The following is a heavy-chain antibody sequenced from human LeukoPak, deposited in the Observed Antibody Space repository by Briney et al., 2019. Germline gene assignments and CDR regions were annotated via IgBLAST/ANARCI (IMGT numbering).Heavy chain of an antibody. J-gene: IGHJ6*02. Sequence: GGSLRLSCAASGFTVSSNYMSWVRQAPGKGLEWVSVIYSGGSTYYADSVKGRFTISRDSSKNTLYLQMNSLRAEDTAVYYCAREGGRKLYGMDVWGQGTTVTVSS. D-gene: IGHD1-26*01. V-gene: IGHV3-66*01. CDR2: IYSGGST. CDR3: AREGGRKLYGMDV. CDR1: GFTVSSNY.